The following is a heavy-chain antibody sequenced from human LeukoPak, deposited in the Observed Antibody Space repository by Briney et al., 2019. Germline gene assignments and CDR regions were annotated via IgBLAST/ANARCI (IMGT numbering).Heavy chain of an antibody. J-gene: IGHJ4*02. CDR2: INRRGHT. Sequence: GGSLRLSRAASGFTFDRFTIHWVRQTPGKGLEWVSLINRRGHTFYADSVKGRFTISRDNSKNSLYLQMNSLRTEDTALYYCAKDKAYYGSGSLDYWGQGTLVTVSS. CDR1: GFTFDRFT. D-gene: IGHD3-10*01. CDR3: AKDKAYYGSGSLDY. V-gene: IGHV3-43*01.